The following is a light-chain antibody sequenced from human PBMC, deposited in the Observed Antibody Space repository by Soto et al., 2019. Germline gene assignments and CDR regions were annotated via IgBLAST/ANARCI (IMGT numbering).Light chain of an antibody. CDR2: DAS. CDR3: QQFKDYVWT. CDR1: QSFTRW. Sequence: DIQMTPSPSPLFAFVGDRGPLTFRASQSFTRWLAWYQQKPGKAPKLLIYDASNLEIGVPSRFSGSGSGTEFTLIISNLQPDDFATYYCQQFKDYVWTFGQGTKVDIK. J-gene: IGKJ1*01. V-gene: IGKV1-5*01.